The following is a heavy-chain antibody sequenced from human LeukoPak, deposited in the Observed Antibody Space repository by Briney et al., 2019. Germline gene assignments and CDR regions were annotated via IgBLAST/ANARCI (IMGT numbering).Heavy chain of an antibody. V-gene: IGHV4-59*01. J-gene: IGHJ5*01. CDR1: GASIRSFY. Sequence: PSETLSLTCTVSGASIRSFYWSWIRLSPGRGLEWIGSIHDTEKSNYNPSLNSRVTISLAATKDQISLELNSVTAADTAVYYCVRGGGGSLSSGYYRLFDFWGHGTLVTVSS. D-gene: IGHD3-22*01. CDR2: IHDTEKS. CDR3: VRGGGGSLSSGYYRLFDF.